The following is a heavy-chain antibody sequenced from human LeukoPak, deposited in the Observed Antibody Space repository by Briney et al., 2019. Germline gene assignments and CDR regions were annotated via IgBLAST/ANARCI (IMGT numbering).Heavy chain of an antibody. CDR2: IYISGST. D-gene: IGHD4-23*01. CDR1: GGSISSGGYY. Sequence: PSQTLSLTCTVSGGSISSGGYYWSWIRQPAGKGLEWIGRIYISGSTNYNPSLKSRVTMSVDTSKKQFSLKLSSVTAADTAVYYCARVWRVVTVDPDAFDIWGQGTMVTVSS. V-gene: IGHV4-61*02. J-gene: IGHJ3*02. CDR3: ARVWRVVTVDPDAFDI.